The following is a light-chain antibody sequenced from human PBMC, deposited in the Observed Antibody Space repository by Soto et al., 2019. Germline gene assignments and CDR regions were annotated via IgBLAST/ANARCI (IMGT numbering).Light chain of an antibody. CDR2: NAS. V-gene: IGKV3-20*01. CDR1: QSVNSNF. Sequence: PGERATLSCMASQSVNSNFLAWYQQKNGQAPRLLIYNASNRATGIPDRFSGSGSGTDFTLTISRLEPEDFAVYYCQQYGSSPRTFGQGTKVDI. J-gene: IGKJ1*01. CDR3: QQYGSSPRT.